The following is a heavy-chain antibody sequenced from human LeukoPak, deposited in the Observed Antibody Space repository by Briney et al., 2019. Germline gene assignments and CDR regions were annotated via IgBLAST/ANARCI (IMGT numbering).Heavy chain of an antibody. V-gene: IGHV3-23*01. Sequence: GGSLRLSCAASGFTFSNYAISWVRQAPGKGLEWVSSISDSGGSTYYADSVKGRFTISRDNSKNTLYLQMNSLRAEDTAVYYGAIISYDHWGQGTLVTVS. CDR3: AIISYDH. D-gene: IGHD3-3*02. J-gene: IGHJ4*02. CDR1: GFTFSNYA. CDR2: ISDSGGST.